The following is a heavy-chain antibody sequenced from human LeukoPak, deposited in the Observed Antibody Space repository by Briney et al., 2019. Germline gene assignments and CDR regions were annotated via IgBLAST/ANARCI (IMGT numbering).Heavy chain of an antibody. D-gene: IGHD3-22*01. V-gene: IGHV1-46*01. CDR3: ARNSHRIYYYGSSDYRFDY. CDR2: INPSGGST. Sequence: ASVKVSCKASGYTFTSYYMHWVRQAPGQGLEWMGIINPSGGSTSYAQKFQGRVTMTRDTSTSTAYMELSSLRSDDTAVYYCARNSHRIYYYGSSDYRFDYWGQGTLVTVSS. CDR1: GYTFTSYY. J-gene: IGHJ4*02.